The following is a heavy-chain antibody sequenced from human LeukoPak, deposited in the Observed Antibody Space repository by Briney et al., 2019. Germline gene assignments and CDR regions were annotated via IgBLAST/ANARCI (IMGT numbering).Heavy chain of an antibody. CDR1: GGSFSGYY. D-gene: IGHD2-2*01. CDR3: AWGRQLNFFDL. CDR2: INHSGST. V-gene: IGHV4-34*01. Sequence: SETLSLTCAVYGGSFSGYYWSWIRQPPGKGLEWIGEINHSGSTNYNPSLKSRVTISVDTSKNQFSLKLSSVTAADTAVYYCAWGRQLNFFDLWGQGTLVTVSS. J-gene: IGHJ4*02.